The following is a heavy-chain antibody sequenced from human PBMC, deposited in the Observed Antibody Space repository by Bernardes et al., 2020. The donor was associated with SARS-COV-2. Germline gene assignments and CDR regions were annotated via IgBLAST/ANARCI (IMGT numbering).Heavy chain of an antibody. CDR2: ISGSGGST. J-gene: IGHJ4*02. V-gene: IGHV3-23*01. D-gene: IGHD3-3*01. CDR1: GFTFSSYA. Sequence: GGSLRLSCAASGFTFSSYAMSWVRQAPGKGLEWVSAISGSGGSTYYADSVKGRFTISRDNSKNTLYLQMNRLRAEDTAVYYCAKGNDFWSGYYGDWGQGTLVTVSS. CDR3: AKGNDFWSGYYGD.